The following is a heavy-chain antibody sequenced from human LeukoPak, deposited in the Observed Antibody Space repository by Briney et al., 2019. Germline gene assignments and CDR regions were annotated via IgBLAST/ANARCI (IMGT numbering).Heavy chain of an antibody. CDR1: GFTFSGYS. V-gene: IGHV3-7*01. J-gene: IGHJ6*03. Sequence: PGGSLTLSCAASGFTFSGYSMSWVRQTPGKGLEWVANIKHDGSDKYFEDSVRGRFTISRDNAKSSLYLQMNSLRAEDTAVYYCARDQYNWNDGYSQYYMDVWQKENTVTVSS. CDR3: ARDQYNWNDGYSQYYMDV. CDR2: IKHDGSDK. D-gene: IGHD1-1*01.